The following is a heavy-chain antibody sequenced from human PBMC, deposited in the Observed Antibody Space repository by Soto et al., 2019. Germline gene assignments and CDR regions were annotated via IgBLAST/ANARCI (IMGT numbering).Heavy chain of an antibody. Sequence: QGQLVESGGGVVQPGRSLRLSCAASGFTFSNCAIHWVRQTPGKGLEWVAVISYDGSNKFYADSVRGRFTISRDNSKNTVNLQMNSLRAEDTAVYYCARVSGGYYYYGMDVWGQGTTVTVSS. CDR1: GFTFSNCA. D-gene: IGHD5-12*01. CDR3: ARVSGGYYYYGMDV. CDR2: ISYDGSNK. V-gene: IGHV3-30-3*01. J-gene: IGHJ6*02.